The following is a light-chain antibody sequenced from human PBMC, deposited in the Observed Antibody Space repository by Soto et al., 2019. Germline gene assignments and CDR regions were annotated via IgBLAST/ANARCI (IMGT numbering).Light chain of an antibody. CDR1: SSNIGAGYD. CDR3: QSYDSRLSVV. J-gene: IGLJ2*01. V-gene: IGLV1-40*01. CDR2: GNS. Sequence: QPVLTQPPSVSGAPGQRVTISCTGSSSNIGAGYDVHWYKQLPGTAPKLLIYGNSNRPSGVPDRFSGSKSGTSASLAITGLQAEDEADYYCQSYDSRLSVVFGGGTKLTVL.